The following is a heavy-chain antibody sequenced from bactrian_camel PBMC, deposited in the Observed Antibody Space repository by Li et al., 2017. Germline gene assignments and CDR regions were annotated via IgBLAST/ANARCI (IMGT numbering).Heavy chain of an antibody. D-gene: IGHD2*01. CDR3: ATYGSTDFADEMEFGGFYYNV. CDR2: ISFDGTP. J-gene: IGHJ4*01. Sequence: QLVESGGGSVQDGGSLRLSCTAPGFTSNGCSMDWFRQAAGKEREWVSSISFDGTPMYADSVEGRFTISLDIAKNTVYLQMDMVKPEDTAMYYCATYGSTDFADEMEFGGFYYNVWGQGTQVTVS. V-gene: IGHV3S68*01. CDR1: GFTSNGCS.